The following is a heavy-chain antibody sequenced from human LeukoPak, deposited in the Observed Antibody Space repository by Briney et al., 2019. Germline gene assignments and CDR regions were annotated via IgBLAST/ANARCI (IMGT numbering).Heavy chain of an antibody. D-gene: IGHD3-10*01. CDR3: ARHMRGSGSYSAPYFDY. V-gene: IGHV5-51*01. J-gene: IGHJ4*02. Sequence: GESLKISCKGSGYSFTSYWIAWVRQVPGKGLEWMGIIYPGDSDTRYSPSFQGQVTISADKSISTAYLQWSSLKASDTAMYYCARHMRGSGSYSAPYFDYWGQGTLVTVSS. CDR1: GYSFTSYW. CDR2: IYPGDSDT.